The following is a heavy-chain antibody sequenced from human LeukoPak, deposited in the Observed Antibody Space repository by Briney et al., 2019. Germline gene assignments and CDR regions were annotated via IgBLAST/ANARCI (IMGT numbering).Heavy chain of an antibody. CDR2: ISSSSSYT. CDR3: ARDRGRYDILTGYL. V-gene: IGHV3-11*06. J-gene: IGHJ4*02. CDR1: GFTFSDYY. Sequence: GGSLRLSCVASGFTFSDYYMSWIRQAPGEGLEWGSYISSSSSYTNYAHTVKGRFTISRDKAKTSLYLQMNSLRAEDTAVYYCARDRGRYDILTGYLWGQGTLVTVSS. D-gene: IGHD3-9*01.